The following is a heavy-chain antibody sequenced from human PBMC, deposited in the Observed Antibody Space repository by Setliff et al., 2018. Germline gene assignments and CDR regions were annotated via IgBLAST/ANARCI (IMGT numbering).Heavy chain of an antibody. CDR3: ARSSGPRVVLAADFDY. CDR2: ISPFNGNT. Sequence: ASVKVSCKTSGYNFITTGISWVRQAPGQGPEWMGCISPFNGNTNYAQKFQDRVTMTTXXXPAXXXXXXXXXXXXXTXXXXXARSSGPRVVLAADFDYWGQGTLVTVSS. CDR1: GYNFITTG. D-gene: IGHD3-9*01. V-gene: IGHV1-18*01. J-gene: IGHJ4*02.